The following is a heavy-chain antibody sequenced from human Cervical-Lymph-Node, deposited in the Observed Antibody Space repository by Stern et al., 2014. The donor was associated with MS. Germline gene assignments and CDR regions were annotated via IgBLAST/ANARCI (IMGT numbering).Heavy chain of an antibody. CDR3: ARPPPRRSSNDPNFGLDV. CDR2: IYPGDSDT. V-gene: IGHV5-51*03. Sequence: EVQLVQSGAEVKKPRDSLKISCKGSGYTFSKNWIAWVRQMPGKGLEWMGIIYPGDSDTRYSPSFQGQVTLSADKSINTYYLQWNSLKAPDTPIYYGARPPPRRSSNDPNFGLDVWGQGTTVTVSS. D-gene: IGHD6-6*01. J-gene: IGHJ6*02. CDR1: GYTFSKNW.